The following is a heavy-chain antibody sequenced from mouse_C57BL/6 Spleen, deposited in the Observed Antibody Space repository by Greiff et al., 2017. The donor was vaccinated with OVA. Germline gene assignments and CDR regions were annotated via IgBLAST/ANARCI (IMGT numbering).Heavy chain of an antibody. V-gene: IGHV1-4*01. Sequence: VQLQESGAELARPGASVKMSCKASGYTFTSYTMHWVKQRPGQGLEWIGYINPSSGYTKYNQKFKDKATLTADKSSSTAYMQLSSLTSEDSAVYYCARGHYGSSYGAMDYWGQGTSVTVSS. CDR3: ARGHYGSSYGAMDY. D-gene: IGHD1-1*01. J-gene: IGHJ4*01. CDR1: GYTFTSYT. CDR2: INPSSGYT.